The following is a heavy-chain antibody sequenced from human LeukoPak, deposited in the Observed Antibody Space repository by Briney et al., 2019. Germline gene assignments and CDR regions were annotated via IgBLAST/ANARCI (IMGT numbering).Heavy chain of an antibody. CDR2: MNPNSGNT. D-gene: IGHD2-15*01. V-gene: IGHV1-8*03. Sequence: ASVKVSCKASGYTFTSYDINWVRQATGQGLEWMGWMNPNSGNTGYAQKFQGRVTITRNTSISTAYMELSSLRSEDTAVYYCARGKTGYCSGGSCHHWFDPWGQGTLVTVSS. J-gene: IGHJ5*02. CDR1: GYTFTSYD. CDR3: ARGKTGYCSGGSCHHWFDP.